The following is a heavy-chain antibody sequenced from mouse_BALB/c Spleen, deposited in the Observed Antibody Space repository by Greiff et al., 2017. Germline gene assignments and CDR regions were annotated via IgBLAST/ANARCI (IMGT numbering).Heavy chain of an antibody. CDR1: GFTFSSYT. V-gene: IGHV5-12-2*01. Sequence: DVKLVESGGGLVQPGGSLKLSCAASGFTFSSYTMSWVRQTPEKRLEWVAYISNGGGSTYYPDTVKGRFTISRDNAKNTLYLQMSSLKSEDTAMYYCARQGGDDAMDYWGQGTSVTVSS. D-gene: IGHD3-3*01. CDR2: ISNGGGST. CDR3: ARQGGDDAMDY. J-gene: IGHJ4*01.